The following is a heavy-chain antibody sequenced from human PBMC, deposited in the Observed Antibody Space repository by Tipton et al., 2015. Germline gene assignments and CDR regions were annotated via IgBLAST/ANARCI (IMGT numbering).Heavy chain of an antibody. V-gene: IGHV4-31*03. CDR1: GGSIRRGGFY. CDR3: ARERPYGGMDV. Sequence: TLSLTCTVSGGSIRRGGFYWSWIRQHPGKGLEWIGYIFYTGSTYYTPSLMSRVTISIDTSKNQFSLKLSSVTAADTAVYYCARERPYGGMDVWGQGTTVTVSS. J-gene: IGHJ6*02. D-gene: IGHD4-17*01. CDR2: IFYTGST.